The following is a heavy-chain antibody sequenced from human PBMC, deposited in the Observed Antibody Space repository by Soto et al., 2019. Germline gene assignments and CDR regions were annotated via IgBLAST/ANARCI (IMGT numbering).Heavy chain of an antibody. CDR3: AKNGLDNSPSAIDS. D-gene: IGHD2-8*01. CDR1: GFTFRNNV. V-gene: IGHV3-23*01. J-gene: IGHJ4*02. Sequence: EVQLLESGGGLAQPGGSLRLSCAASGFTFRNNVLSWVRQAPGKGLDWVSGITGSGRDTYYADSVKGRFTISRDNSKSMVFLQMNSLLAEDTALYYCAKNGLDNSPSAIDSWGPGTLVTVSS. CDR2: ITGSGRDT.